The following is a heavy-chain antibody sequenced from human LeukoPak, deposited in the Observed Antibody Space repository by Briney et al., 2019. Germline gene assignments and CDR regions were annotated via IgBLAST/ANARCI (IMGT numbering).Heavy chain of an antibody. CDR1: GCSISSGGYY. J-gene: IGHJ4*02. V-gene: IGHV4-31*03. CDR3: ARHRAQYYYDSSGYYHLDY. Sequence: PSQTLSLTCTVSGCSISSGGYYWSWIRQHPGKGLEWIGYIYYSGSTYYNPSLKSRVAISVDTSKNQFSLKLSSVTAADTAVYYCARHRAQYYYDSSGYYHLDYWGQGTLVTVSS. CDR2: IYYSGST. D-gene: IGHD3-22*01.